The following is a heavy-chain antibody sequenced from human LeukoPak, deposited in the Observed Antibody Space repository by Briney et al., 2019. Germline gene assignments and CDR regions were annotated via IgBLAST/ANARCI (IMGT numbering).Heavy chain of an antibody. CDR1: GFTFSTYN. CDR2: ISIGSSYI. CDR3: VRVLLEHDYYYGMDV. J-gene: IGHJ6*02. V-gene: IGHV3-21*01. D-gene: IGHD1/OR15-1a*01. Sequence: GWSLILSSAASGFTFSTYNMNWVPQAPGYRLKWLSSISIGSSYIYYADSLKGRFTISRDNAKNSLYLQMNRLRAEDTAVYYCVRVLLEHDYYYGMDVWGQGTNVTVSS.